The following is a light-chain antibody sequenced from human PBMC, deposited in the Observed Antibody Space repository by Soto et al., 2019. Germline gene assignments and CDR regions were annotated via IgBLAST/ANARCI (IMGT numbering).Light chain of an antibody. CDR1: QGTSNY. CDR3: QDYNSALTWT. V-gene: IGKV1-27*01. Sequence: DIQMTQSPSSLSASVGDRVTITCRASQGTSNYLAWFQQKPGKVAEVLIYAAATLQSGVPSRFRGSGSGTDLTLTISTLQPEDVAIYYCQDYNSALTWTSGQGTKVE. CDR2: AAA. J-gene: IGKJ1*01.